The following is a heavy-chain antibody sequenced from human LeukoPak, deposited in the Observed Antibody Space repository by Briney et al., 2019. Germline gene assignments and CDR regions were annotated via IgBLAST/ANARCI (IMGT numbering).Heavy chain of an antibody. Sequence: GGSLRLSCAASGFTFSTYDIRSARHPTGRCLEWDSAIGTAGDTYYVDSVKGRFTISRENAKNSLYLQMNSLRAGDTAVYYCVRGIVRRGYFDYWGQGALVTVSS. J-gene: IGHJ4*02. D-gene: IGHD3-10*01. CDR3: VRGIVRRGYFDY. CDR1: GFTFSTYD. CDR2: IGTAGDT. V-gene: IGHV3-13*01.